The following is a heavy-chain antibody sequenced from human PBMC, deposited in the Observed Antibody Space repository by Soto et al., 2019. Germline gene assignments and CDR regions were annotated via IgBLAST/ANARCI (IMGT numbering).Heavy chain of an antibody. CDR2: IIPILGIA. V-gene: IGHV1-69*02. CDR3: ARASYSSGSGAFDI. CDR1: GGTFSSNT. D-gene: IGHD6-19*01. J-gene: IGHJ3*02. Sequence: QVQLVQSGAEVKKPGSSVKVSCKASGGTFSSNTISWVRQAPGQGLEWMGRIIPILGIANYAQKFQGRVTITADKSTSTAYMELSSLRSEDTAVYYCARASYSSGSGAFDIWGQGTMVTVSS.